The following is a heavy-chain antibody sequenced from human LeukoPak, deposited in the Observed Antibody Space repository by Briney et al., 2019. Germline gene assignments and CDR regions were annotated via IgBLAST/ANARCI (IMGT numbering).Heavy chain of an antibody. CDR1: GFTFSSYA. CDR3: AKVLLSYLDY. V-gene: IGHV3-30*04. CDR2: ISYDGSNK. Sequence: PGRSLRLSCAASGFTFSSYATHWVRQAPGKGLEWVAVISYDGSNKYYADSVKGRFTISRDNSKNTVYLQMNSLRTEDTAVYYCAKVLLSYLDYWGQGTLVTVSS. J-gene: IGHJ4*02.